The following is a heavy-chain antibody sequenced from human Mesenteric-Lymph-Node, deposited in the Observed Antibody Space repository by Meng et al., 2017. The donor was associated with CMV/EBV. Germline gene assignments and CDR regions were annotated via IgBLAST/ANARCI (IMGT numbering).Heavy chain of an antibody. J-gene: IGHJ5*02. D-gene: IGHD6-19*01. V-gene: IGHV4-34*01. CDR2: ISHAGTT. CDR3: ARGGGSIAVAVRQVAWFDP. Sequence: SIIGYFWSWIRQSPGKGLEWIGEISHAGTTNYNPSLKSRVTISVDTSKNQFSLKLSSVTAADTAVYYCARGGGSIAVAVRQVAWFDPWGQGTLVTVSS. CDR1: SIIGYF.